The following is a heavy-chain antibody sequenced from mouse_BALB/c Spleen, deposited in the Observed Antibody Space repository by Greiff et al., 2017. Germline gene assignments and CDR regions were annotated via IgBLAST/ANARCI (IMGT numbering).Heavy chain of an antibody. Sequence: VQLQQSGPSLVKPSQTLSLTCSVTGDSITSGYWNWIRKFPGNKLEYMGYISYSGSTYYNPSLKSRISITRDTSKNQYYLQLNSVTTEDTATYYCARWKEDYGYSHWYFDVWGAGTTVTVSS. V-gene: IGHV3-8*02. J-gene: IGHJ1*01. D-gene: IGHD1-2*01. CDR1: GDSITSGY. CDR3: ARWKEDYGYSHWYFDV. CDR2: ISYSGST.